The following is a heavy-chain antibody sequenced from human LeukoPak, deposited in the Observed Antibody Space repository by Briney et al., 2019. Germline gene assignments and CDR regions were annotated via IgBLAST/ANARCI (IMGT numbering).Heavy chain of an antibody. CDR3: ARVRGIVARPHLPFDY. J-gene: IGHJ4*02. CDR2: INHSGST. D-gene: IGHD6-6*01. Sequence: PSETLSLTCAVYGGSFSGYYWSWIRQPPGKGLEWIGEINHSGSTNYNPSLKSRVTISVDTSKNQFSLKLSSVTAADTAVYYCARVRGIVARPHLPFDYWGQGTLVTVSS. V-gene: IGHV4-34*01. CDR1: GGSFSGYY.